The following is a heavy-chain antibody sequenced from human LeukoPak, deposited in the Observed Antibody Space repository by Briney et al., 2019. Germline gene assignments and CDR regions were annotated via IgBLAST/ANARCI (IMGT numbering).Heavy chain of an antibody. V-gene: IGHV3-48*03. Sequence: GSLRLSCAASGFTFDDYGMSWVRQGPGKGLEWVSYISSSGSTIYYADSVKGRFTISRDNAKNSLYLQMNSLRAEDTAVYYCARDRGYGYFDYWGQGTLVTVSS. CDR1: GFTFDDYG. J-gene: IGHJ4*02. CDR2: ISSSGSTI. CDR3: ARDRGYGYFDY. D-gene: IGHD3-16*01.